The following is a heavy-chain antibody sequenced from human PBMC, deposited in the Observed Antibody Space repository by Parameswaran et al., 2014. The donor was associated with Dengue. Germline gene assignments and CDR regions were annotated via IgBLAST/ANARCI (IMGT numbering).Heavy chain of an antibody. D-gene: IGHD2-15*01. CDR3: ASGYCSGGSCVPKA. Sequence: VRQMPGKGLEWIGEINHSGSTNYNPSLKSRVTISVDTSKNQFSLKLSSVTAADTAVYYCASGYCSGGSCVPKAWGQGTLVTVSS. V-gene: IGHV4-34*01. CDR2: INHSGST. J-gene: IGHJ5*02.